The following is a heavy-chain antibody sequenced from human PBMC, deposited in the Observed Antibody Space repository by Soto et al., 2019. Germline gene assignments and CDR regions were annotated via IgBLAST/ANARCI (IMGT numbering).Heavy chain of an antibody. CDR2: ISAYNGNT. D-gene: IGHD3-22*01. CDR1: GYTFTSYG. J-gene: IGHJ1*01. CDR3: ARDPYDSSGYYYPEYFQH. Sequence: GASVKVSFKASGYTFTSYGISWVRQAPGQGLEWMGWISAYNGNTNNAQKLQGRVTMTTDTSTSTAYMELRSLRSDDTAVYYCARDPYDSSGYYYPEYFQHWGQGTLVTVS. V-gene: IGHV1-18*01.